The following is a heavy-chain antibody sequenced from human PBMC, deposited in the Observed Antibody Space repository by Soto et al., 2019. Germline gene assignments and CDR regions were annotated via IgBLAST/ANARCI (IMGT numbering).Heavy chain of an antibody. D-gene: IGHD1-26*01. V-gene: IGHV3-30*03. CDR1: GSIFSSYG. CDR2: TSFDGRNN. CDR3: AREGGSLNWFDP. Sequence: GGSLRLSCAASGSIFSSYGMHWVRQAPGKGLEWVAVTSFDGRNNNYADSVRGRFTISRDNFKNTLYLQMNSLRAEDTAVYYCAREGGSLNWFDPWGQGTLVTVSS. J-gene: IGHJ5*02.